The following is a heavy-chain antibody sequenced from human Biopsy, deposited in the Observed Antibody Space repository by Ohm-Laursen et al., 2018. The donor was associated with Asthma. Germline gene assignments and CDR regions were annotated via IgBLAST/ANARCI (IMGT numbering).Heavy chain of an antibody. J-gene: IGHJ6*02. CDR3: ARGIYDMDV. CDR2: IWNDGNKN. V-gene: IGHV3-33*01. Sequence: SLRLSCAASGFTFSKNGMHWVRQAPGKGLEWVALIWNDGNKNYYADSVRGRLTISRDNSKNMLYLQMNSLRAEDTAVYFCARGIYDMDVRGQGTTVTVSS. CDR1: GFTFSKNG.